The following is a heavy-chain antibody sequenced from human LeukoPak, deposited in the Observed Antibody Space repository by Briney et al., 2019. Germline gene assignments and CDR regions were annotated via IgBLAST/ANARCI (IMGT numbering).Heavy chain of an antibody. J-gene: IGHJ4*02. Sequence: PGGSLRLSCEASGITFSDAWMSWVRQAPGKGLEWVSTISDNGGSTYYADSVKGRFTISRDNSKNTLYLQMNSLRAEDTAVYYCAKPPPDSSSWLFDYWGQGALVTVSS. CDR2: ISDNGGST. V-gene: IGHV3-23*01. CDR1: GITFSDAW. CDR3: AKPPPDSSSWLFDY. D-gene: IGHD6-13*01.